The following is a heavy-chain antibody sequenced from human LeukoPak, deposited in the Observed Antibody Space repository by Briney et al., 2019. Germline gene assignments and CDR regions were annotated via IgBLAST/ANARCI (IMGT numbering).Heavy chain of an antibody. V-gene: IGHV3-48*03. Sequence: GGSLRLSCAASGFTFSTYDMKWVRQAPGNGLEWLSYISSSGSTIYYADSVKGRFTVYRDNAKNSLYLQMNSLRADDTAVYYCARSGSYYFDYWGQGTLVTVSS. CDR2: ISSSGSTI. CDR1: GFTFSTYD. J-gene: IGHJ4*02. CDR3: ARSGSYYFDY. D-gene: IGHD1-26*01.